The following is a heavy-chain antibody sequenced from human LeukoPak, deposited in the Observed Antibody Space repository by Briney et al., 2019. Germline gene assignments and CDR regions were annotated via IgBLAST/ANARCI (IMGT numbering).Heavy chain of an antibody. J-gene: IGHJ4*02. Sequence: PGRSLRLSCAASGFTFDDYAMHWVRQVPGKGLEWVSGISWNSGSIGYADSVKGRFTISRDNAKNSLYLQMNSLRAEDMALYYCAKGLGSGWAYYFDYWGQGTLVTVSS. CDR2: ISWNSGSI. CDR3: AKGLGSGWAYYFDY. CDR1: GFTFDDYA. D-gene: IGHD6-19*01. V-gene: IGHV3-9*03.